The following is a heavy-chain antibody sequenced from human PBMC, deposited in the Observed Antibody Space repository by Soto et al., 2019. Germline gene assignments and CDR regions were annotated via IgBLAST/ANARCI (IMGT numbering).Heavy chain of an antibody. V-gene: IGHV1-8*01. J-gene: IGHJ5*02. Sequence: QVQLVQSGAEVKKPGASVKVSCKASGYTFTSYDINWVRQATGQGLEWMGWMNPNSGNTGYAQKFQGRVTMTRNTSISTAYTELSSLRSEDTAVYYCARGRPSYYDILTGYDPWGQGTLVTVSS. CDR3: ARGRPSYYDILTGYDP. CDR2: MNPNSGNT. CDR1: GYTFTSYD. D-gene: IGHD3-9*01.